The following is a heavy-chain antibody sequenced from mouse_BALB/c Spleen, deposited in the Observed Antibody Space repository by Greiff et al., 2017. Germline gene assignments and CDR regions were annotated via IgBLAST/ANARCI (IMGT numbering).Heavy chain of an antibody. CDR2: IDPSDSYT. J-gene: IGHJ2*01. CDR3: ARLLRSYYFDY. CDR1: GYTFTSYW. D-gene: IGHD1-1*01. V-gene: IGHV1-69*02. Sequence: VQLQQPGAELVKPGASVKLSCKASGYTFTSYWMHWVKQRPGQGLEWIGEIDPSDSYTNYNQKFKGKATLTVDKSSSTAYMQLSSLTSEDSAVYYCARLLRSYYFDYWGQGTTLTVSS.